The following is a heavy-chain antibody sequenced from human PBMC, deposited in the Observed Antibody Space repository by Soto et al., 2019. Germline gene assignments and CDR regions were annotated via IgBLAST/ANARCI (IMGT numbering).Heavy chain of an antibody. V-gene: IGHV3-48*01. D-gene: IGHD3-22*01. J-gene: IGHJ4*02. CDR3: ARPTYYYDSSGPPAY. CDR2: ISSSSSTI. CDR1: GFTITDHH. Sequence: GGSLRLSCVASGFTITDHHMDWVRQAPGKGLEWVSYISSSSSTIFYTDSVKGRFTVSRDNAKNSLYLQMNSLRAEDTAVYYSARPTYYYDSSGPPAYWGQGTLVTVSS.